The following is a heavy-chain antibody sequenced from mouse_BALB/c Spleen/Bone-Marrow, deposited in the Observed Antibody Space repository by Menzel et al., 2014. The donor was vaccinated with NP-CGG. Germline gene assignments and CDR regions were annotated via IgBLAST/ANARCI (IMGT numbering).Heavy chain of an antibody. V-gene: IGHV14-3*02. D-gene: IGHD2-4*01. J-gene: IGHJ2*01. CDR1: GFNIKDTY. Sequence: EVQLQQSGAELVKPGASVKLSCTASGFNIKDTYMHWVKQRPEQGLEWIGRIDPANGNTKYDPKSQGKATITADTSSNXAYLQLSSLTSEDTAVYYCALYYDYDVGYWGQGTTLTVSS. CDR2: IDPANGNT. CDR3: ALYYDYDVGY.